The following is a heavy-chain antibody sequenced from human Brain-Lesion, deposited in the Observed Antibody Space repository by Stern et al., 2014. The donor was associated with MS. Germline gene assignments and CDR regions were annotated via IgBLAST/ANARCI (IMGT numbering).Heavy chain of an antibody. CDR2: ISWNSGTI. V-gene: IGHV3-9*01. D-gene: IGHD1-14*01. CDR3: ARDITGSSAYFAY. CDR1: GFTFDDYA. J-gene: IGHJ4*02. Sequence: EVHLVESGGDLVQPGRSLRLSCAAFGFTFDDYAMHWVRQAPGKGLEWVAGISWNSGTIGYADSVKGRFTTSRDNAYSSLYLQMNSLRPEDTALYCCARDITGSSAYFAYWGQGTLVTVSS.